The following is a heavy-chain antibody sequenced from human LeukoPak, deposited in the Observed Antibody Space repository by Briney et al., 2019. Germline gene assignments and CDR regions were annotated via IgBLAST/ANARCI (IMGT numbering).Heavy chain of an antibody. J-gene: IGHJ5*02. D-gene: IGHD3-22*01. CDR3: ARGIGYPNWFDP. V-gene: IGHV4-34*01. CDR1: GGSFSGYY. Sequence: PSETLSLTCAVYGGSFSGYYWSWIRQPPGKGLEWIGEINHSGSTNYKPSLKSRVIISVDTSKNQFSLKLSSVTAADTAVYYCARGIGYPNWFDPWGQGTLVTVSS. CDR2: INHSGST.